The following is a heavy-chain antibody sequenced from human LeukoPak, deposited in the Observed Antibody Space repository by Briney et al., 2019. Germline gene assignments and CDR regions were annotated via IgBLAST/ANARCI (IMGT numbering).Heavy chain of an antibody. CDR2: IYYSGST. CDR1: GGSISGGGYY. CDR3: ARYCSSTSCYREWFDP. J-gene: IGHJ5*02. V-gene: IGHV4-31*03. D-gene: IGHD2-2*02. Sequence: SQTLSLTCTVSGGSISGGGYYWSWIRQHPGKGLEWIGYIYYSGSTYYNPSLKSRVTISVDTSKNQFSLKLSSVTAADTAVYYCARYCSSTSCYREWFDPWGQGTLVTVSS.